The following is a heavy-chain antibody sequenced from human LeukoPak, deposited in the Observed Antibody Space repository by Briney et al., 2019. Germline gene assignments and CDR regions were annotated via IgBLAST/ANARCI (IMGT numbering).Heavy chain of an antibody. D-gene: IGHD2-15*01. V-gene: IGHV3-33*01. CDR1: GFTFSSYG. Sequence: GGSLRLSCAASGFTFSSYGMHWVRQAPGKGLEWVAVIWYDGSNKYYADSVKGRFTISRDNSKNTLYLQMNSLRAEDTAVYYCARIKDRVVGGHGAFDIWGQGTMVTVSS. CDR2: IWYDGSNK. CDR3: ARIKDRVVGGHGAFDI. J-gene: IGHJ3*02.